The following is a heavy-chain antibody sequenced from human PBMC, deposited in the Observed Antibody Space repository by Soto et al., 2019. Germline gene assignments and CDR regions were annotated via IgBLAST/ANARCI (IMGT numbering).Heavy chain of an antibody. CDR1: GGSIISGGYY. V-gene: IGHV4-31*03. CDR3: ARDFGNPLHPYGT. Sequence: QVQLQESGPGLVKPSQTLSLTCTVSGGSIISGGYYWSWIRQHPGKGLEWIGYIYDSGSTYYNPSLKSRVTISVDTSKNQFSLKLSSVTAADTAVDYCARDFGNPLHPYGTWGQGTLVTVSS. D-gene: IGHD2-2*01. CDR2: IYDSGST. J-gene: IGHJ5*02.